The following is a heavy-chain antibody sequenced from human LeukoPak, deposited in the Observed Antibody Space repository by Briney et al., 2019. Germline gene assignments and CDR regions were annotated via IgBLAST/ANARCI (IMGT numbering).Heavy chain of an antibody. CDR3: ARDLFEYSSSSIL. V-gene: IGHV3-21*01. CDR2: ISSSSSYI. Sequence: PGGSLRLSCAASGFTFSSYSMNWVRQAPGKGLEWVSSISSSSSYIYYADSVKGRFTISRDNAKNSLYLQMNSLRAEGTAVYYCARDLFEYSSSSILWGQGTLVTVSS. D-gene: IGHD6-6*01. CDR1: GFTFSSYS. J-gene: IGHJ4*02.